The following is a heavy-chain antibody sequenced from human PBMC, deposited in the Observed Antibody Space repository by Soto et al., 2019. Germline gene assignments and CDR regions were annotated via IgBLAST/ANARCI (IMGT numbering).Heavy chain of an antibody. V-gene: IGHV1-18*01. D-gene: IGHD4-17*01. CDR2: VSAYNGNI. CDR1: GYILPSST. J-gene: IGHJ4*02. Sequence: QVQLVQSGAEVKKPGASVKVSCKAPGYILPSSTISWVRQAPGQGLEWMGWVSAYNGNIKDAQKFQGRFTMTTDTSTSTAYMELRSLTSDDTAMYYCAIANYGDNDYWGQGTLVTVSS. CDR3: AIANYGDNDY.